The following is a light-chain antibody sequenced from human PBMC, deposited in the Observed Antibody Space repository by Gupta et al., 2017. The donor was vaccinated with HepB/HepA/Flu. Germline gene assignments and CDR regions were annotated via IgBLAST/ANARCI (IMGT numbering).Light chain of an antibody. CDR3: QQYDNLPPWT. CDR1: QDISKY. Sequence: DIQMTQSPSSLSASVGDRVTITCQASQDISKYLISHHQKPGKTPKFLISDASNLETGVPSRFSGSGFGTDFSFTIISLQPEDSAAYYCQQYDNLPPWTLGQGTKVEIK. CDR2: DAS. J-gene: IGKJ1*01. V-gene: IGKV1-33*01.